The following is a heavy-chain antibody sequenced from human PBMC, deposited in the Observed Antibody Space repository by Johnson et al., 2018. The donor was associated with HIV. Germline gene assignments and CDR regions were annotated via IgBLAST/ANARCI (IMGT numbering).Heavy chain of an antibody. J-gene: IGHJ3*02. D-gene: IGHD1-26*01. CDR3: ATSHGSHGAFDI. CDR2: TSYDGSNK. Sequence: HVQLVESGGGVVQPGRSLRLTCAASGFDFNFHALHWVRQAPGKGLEWVAVTSYDGSNKYYADSVKVRFTISRDNSKNTLYLQMNSLRAEDTAVYYCATSHGSHGAFDIWGQGTLVTVSS. V-gene: IGHV3-30*14. CDR1: GFDFNFHA.